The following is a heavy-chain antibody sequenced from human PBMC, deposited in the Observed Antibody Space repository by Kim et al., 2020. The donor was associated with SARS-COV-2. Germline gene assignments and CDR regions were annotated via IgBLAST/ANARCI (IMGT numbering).Heavy chain of an antibody. CDR3: ARGWGEMATTPFDY. V-gene: IGHV1-69*04. J-gene: IGHJ4*02. D-gene: IGHD5-12*01. Sequence: APKVQGRVTITADKSTSTAYMELSSRRSEDTAVYYCARGWGEMATTPFDYWGQGTLVTVSS.